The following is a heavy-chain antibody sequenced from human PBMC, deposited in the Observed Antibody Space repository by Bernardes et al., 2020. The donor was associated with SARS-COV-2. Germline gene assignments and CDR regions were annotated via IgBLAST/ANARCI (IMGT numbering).Heavy chain of an antibody. V-gene: IGHV3-23*01. Sequence: GGSLRLSCAASGFTFSSYAMSWVRQAPGKGLEWVSTISGSGGSTYYADSVKGRFTISRDNSKNTLYLQMNSLRAEDTAVYYCARFMVRGVRVHYYYGMDVWGQGTTVTVSS. D-gene: IGHD3-10*01. J-gene: IGHJ6*02. CDR2: ISGSGGST. CDR1: GFTFSSYA. CDR3: ARFMVRGVRVHYYYGMDV.